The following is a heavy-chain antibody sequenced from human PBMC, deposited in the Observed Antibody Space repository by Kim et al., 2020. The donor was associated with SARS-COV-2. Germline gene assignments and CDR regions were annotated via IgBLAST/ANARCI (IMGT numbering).Heavy chain of an antibody. V-gene: IGHV3-33*01. J-gene: IGHJ4*01. CDR1: GFIFRNYG. CDR2: LYSDESKR. Sequence: GGSLRLSCAASGFIFRNYGMHWVRQTPGKGLEWVAVLYSDESKRFYAESVKGRFTISRDLSTNTLYLQMNSLRAEDTAVYFCARDMRMWRLSFDDWGHGTLVTVSS. CDR3: ARDMRMWRLSFDD. D-gene: IGHD2-21*01.